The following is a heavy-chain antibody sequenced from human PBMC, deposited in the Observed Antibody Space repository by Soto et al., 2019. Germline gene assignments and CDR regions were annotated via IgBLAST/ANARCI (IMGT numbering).Heavy chain of an antibody. J-gene: IGHJ4*02. CDR3: ARDAAAGLNDC. D-gene: IGHD6-13*01. V-gene: IGHV1-18*01. CDR2: INAYNGNT. Sequence: QVQLVQSGAEVKKPGASVKVSRKASGYTFTNYGISWVRQAPGQGLEWMGWINAYNGNTKSAQKLQGRVTLTTDTSTSTAYMELRSLRSDDTAVYYCARDAAAGLNDCWGQGTLVTVFS. CDR1: GYTFTNYG.